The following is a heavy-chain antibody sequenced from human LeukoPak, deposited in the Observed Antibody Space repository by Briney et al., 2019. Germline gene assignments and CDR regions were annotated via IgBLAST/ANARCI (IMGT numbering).Heavy chain of an antibody. J-gene: IGHJ4*02. CDR1: GGSISTSNYY. CDR2: IYYSGST. CDR3: ARAPWIPFLDY. Sequence: NTSETLSLTCTVSGGSISTSNYYWGWIRQPPVKGLEWIGYIYYSGSTNYNPSLKSRVTISVDTSKNQFSLKLSSVTAADTAVYYCARAPWIPFLDYWGQGTLVTVSS. V-gene: IGHV4-61*05. D-gene: IGHD5-18*01.